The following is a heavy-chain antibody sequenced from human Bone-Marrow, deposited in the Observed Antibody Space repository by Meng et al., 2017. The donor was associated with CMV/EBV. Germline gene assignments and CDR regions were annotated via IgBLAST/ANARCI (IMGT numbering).Heavy chain of an antibody. J-gene: IGHJ4*02. V-gene: IGHV3-9*01. Sequence: SLKISCAASGFTFDDYAMHWVRQAPGKGLEWVSGISWNSGSIGYADSVKGRFTISRDNAKNSLYLQMSSLRAEDTALYYCAKDMVGGNWGNTFDYWGQGTLVTVSS. CDR2: ISWNSGSI. CDR1: GFTFDDYA. D-gene: IGHD7-27*01. CDR3: AKDMVGGNWGNTFDY.